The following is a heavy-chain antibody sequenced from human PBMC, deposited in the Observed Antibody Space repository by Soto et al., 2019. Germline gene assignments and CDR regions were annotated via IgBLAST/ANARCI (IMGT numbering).Heavy chain of an antibody. J-gene: IGHJ6*02. D-gene: IGHD1-26*01. Sequence: SVKVSCKASGGTFSSYAISWVRQAPGQGLEWMGGIIPIFGTANYAQKFQGRVTITADESTSTAYMELSSLRSEDTAVYYCARYKGGGSYHKMKGLYYYYGMDVWGQGTTVTVSS. CDR2: IIPIFGTA. CDR3: ARYKGGGSYHKMKGLYYYYGMDV. CDR1: GGTFSSYA. V-gene: IGHV1-69*13.